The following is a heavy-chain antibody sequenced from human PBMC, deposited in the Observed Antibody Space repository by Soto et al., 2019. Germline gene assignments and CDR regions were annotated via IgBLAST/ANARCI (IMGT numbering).Heavy chain of an antibody. CDR1: GFTFSSYG. V-gene: IGHV3-33*01. CDR2: IWYDGSNK. J-gene: IGHJ4*02. CDR3: ARELGTEFDY. D-gene: IGHD2-8*02. Sequence: QVQLVESGGGVVQPGRSLRLSCAASGFTFSSYGMHWVRQAPGKGLEWVAVIWYDGSNKYYADSVKGRFTISRDNSKNALYLQMNSLRAEDTAVYYCARELGTEFDYWGQGTLVTVSS.